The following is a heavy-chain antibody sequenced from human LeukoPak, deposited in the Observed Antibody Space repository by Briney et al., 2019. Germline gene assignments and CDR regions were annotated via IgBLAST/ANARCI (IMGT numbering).Heavy chain of an antibody. CDR3: AGLTHLGWYFDL. D-gene: IGHD3-16*01. CDR1: GGSISSYY. V-gene: IGHV4-59*08. J-gene: IGHJ2*01. Sequence: SETLSLTCTVSGGSISSYYWSWIRQPPGKGLEWIGYIYYSGNTNYNPSLKSRVTISVDTSKNQFSLKLSSVTAADTAVYYCAGLTHLGWYFDLWGRGTLVTVSS. CDR2: IYYSGNT.